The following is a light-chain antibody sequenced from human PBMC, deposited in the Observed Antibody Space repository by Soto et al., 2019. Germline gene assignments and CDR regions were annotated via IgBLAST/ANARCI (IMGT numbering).Light chain of an antibody. V-gene: IGLV2-14*01. Sequence: FAPTPPVSIYGAPVLTVSAYCAGTSREDGGYNYVSWYQQHPGKAPKLMIYDVSNRPSGVSNRFSGSKSGNTASLTISGLQAEDEADYYCSSYTSSSTPLYVFGTGTKVTVL. CDR2: DVS. CDR1: SREDGGYNY. CDR3: SSYTSSSTPLYV. J-gene: IGLJ1*01.